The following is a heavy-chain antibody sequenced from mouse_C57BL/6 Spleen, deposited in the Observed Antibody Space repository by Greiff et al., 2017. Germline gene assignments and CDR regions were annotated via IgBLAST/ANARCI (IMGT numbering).Heavy chain of an antibody. Sequence: EVMLVESGGGLVKPGGSLKLSCAASGFTFSDYGMHWVRQAPEKGLEWVAYISSGSSTIYYADTVKGRFTISRDNAKNTLFLQMTSLRSEDTAMYYCAMIYYDYDGAYWGQGTLVTVSA. CDR3: AMIYYDYDGAY. V-gene: IGHV5-17*01. CDR1: GFTFSDYG. D-gene: IGHD2-4*01. CDR2: ISSGSSTI. J-gene: IGHJ3*01.